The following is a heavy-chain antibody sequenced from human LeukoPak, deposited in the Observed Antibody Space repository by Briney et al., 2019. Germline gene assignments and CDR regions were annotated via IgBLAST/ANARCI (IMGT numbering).Heavy chain of an antibody. J-gene: IGHJ4*01. V-gene: IGHV4-61*01. CDR3: ARDLGQQRVRDYFDY. Sequence: PSETLSLTCTVSGGSVSSGSYYWSWIRQPPGKGLEWIGYIYYSGSTNYNPSLKSRVTISVDTSKNQFSLKLSSVTAADTAVYYCARDLGQQRVRDYFDYWGQGTLVTVSS. D-gene: IGHD6-13*01. CDR1: GGSVSSGSYY. CDR2: IYYSGST.